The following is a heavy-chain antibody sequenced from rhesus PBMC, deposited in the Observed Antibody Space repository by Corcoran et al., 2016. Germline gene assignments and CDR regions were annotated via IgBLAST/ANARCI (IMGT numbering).Heavy chain of an antibody. D-gene: IGHD3-28*01. Sequence: QLQLQESGPGLVKPSETLSVTCAVSGGSFSSSYWSWIRQAPGKGLEWIGYNYGSGNSTNYNPSLKSRVTLSVDTSKNQLSLKLSSVTTADTAVYYCARDRTDYYYDSGYYGYDAFDFWGQGLRVTVSS. CDR3: ARDRTDYYYDSGYYGYDAFDF. V-gene: IGHV4-169*02. J-gene: IGHJ3*01. CDR2: NYGSGNST. CDR1: GGSFSSSY.